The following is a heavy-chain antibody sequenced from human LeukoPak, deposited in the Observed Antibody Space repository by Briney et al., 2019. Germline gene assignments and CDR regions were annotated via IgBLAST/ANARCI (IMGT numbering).Heavy chain of an antibody. J-gene: IGHJ4*02. D-gene: IGHD6-19*01. V-gene: IGHV3-7*01. CDR1: GFTFSSYW. CDR2: IKQDGSEK. CDR3: AHLHIAVAGTPFDY. Sequence: PGGSLRLSCAASGFTFSSYWMSWVRQAPGKGLEWVANIKQDGSEKYYVDSVKGRFTISRDNAKNSLYLQMNSLRAEDTAVYYCAHLHIAVAGTPFDYWGQGTLVTVSS.